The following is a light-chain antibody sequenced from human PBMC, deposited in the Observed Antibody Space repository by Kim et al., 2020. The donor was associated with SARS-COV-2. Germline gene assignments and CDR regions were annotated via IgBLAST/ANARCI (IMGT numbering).Light chain of an antibody. CDR3: QHYNNWPPGGT. Sequence: PGDGATLSCRASQGVSRNLAWYQQNPGQAPRLLIHGASIRATGVPARFSGSGSGTEFTLIISGLQSEDFATYYCQHYNNWPPGGTFGQGTKVDIK. V-gene: IGKV3-15*01. J-gene: IGKJ1*01. CDR2: GAS. CDR1: QGVSRN.